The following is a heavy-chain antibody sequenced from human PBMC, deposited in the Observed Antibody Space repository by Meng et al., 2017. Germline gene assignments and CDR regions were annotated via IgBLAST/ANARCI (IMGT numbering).Heavy chain of an antibody. J-gene: IGHJ6*02. Sequence: GGSLRPSCAASGFTFSSYEMNWVRQAPGKGLEWVSYISSSGSTIYYADSVKGRFTISRDNAKNSLYLQMNSLRAEDTAVYYCARAREGGGLLWFGEFHYYYYYGMDVWGQGTTVTVSS. CDR2: ISSSGSTI. CDR1: GFTFSSYE. V-gene: IGHV3-48*03. CDR3: ARAREGGGLLWFGEFHYYYYYGMDV. D-gene: IGHD3-10*01.